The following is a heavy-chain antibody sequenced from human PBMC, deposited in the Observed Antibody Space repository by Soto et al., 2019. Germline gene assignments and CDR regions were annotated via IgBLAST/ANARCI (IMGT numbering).Heavy chain of an antibody. CDR2: ICCDGSNK. CDR1: GFTFSSYG. CDR3: EKDSNVLTGYWAYYIDY. J-gene: IGHJ4*01. D-gene: IGHD3-9*01. V-gene: IGHV3-33*06. Sequence: GGSLRLSCAASGFTFSSYGMHWVRQAPDKGLEWVAVICCDGSNKYYADSVKGRFTISRDNSKNTLYLQMNSLRAEDTAVYYCEKDSNVLTGYWAYYIDYWGQGTLVTVSS.